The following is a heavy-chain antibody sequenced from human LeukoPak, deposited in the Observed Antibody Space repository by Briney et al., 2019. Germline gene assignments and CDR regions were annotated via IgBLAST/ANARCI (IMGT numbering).Heavy chain of an antibody. D-gene: IGHD3/OR15-3a*01. Sequence: PGGSLRLSCAVYGFRGIDYNMSWVRQAPGKGLEGGGLTCDSSEAFYADFARGRIAISRDEYEYTLYLQMNRLRVEDTAVYFCERDRAANQDWVEFDPWGQGTPVIVSS. CDR1: GFRGIDYN. CDR3: ERDRAANQDWVEFDP. J-gene: IGHJ5*02. CDR2: TCDSSEA. V-gene: IGHV3-66*03.